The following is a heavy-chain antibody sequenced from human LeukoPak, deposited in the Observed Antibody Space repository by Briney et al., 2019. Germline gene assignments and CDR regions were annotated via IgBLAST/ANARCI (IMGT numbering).Heavy chain of an antibody. D-gene: IGHD6-19*01. Sequence: SETLSLTCTVSGGSISSYYWSWIRQPAGKGLEWIGRIYTSGSTNCNPSLKSRVTMSVDTSKNQFSLKLSSVTAADTAVYYCARDQPSSGWYGRFDPWGQGTLVTVSS. CDR3: ARDQPSSGWYGRFDP. J-gene: IGHJ5*02. V-gene: IGHV4-4*07. CDR1: GGSISSYY. CDR2: IYTSGST.